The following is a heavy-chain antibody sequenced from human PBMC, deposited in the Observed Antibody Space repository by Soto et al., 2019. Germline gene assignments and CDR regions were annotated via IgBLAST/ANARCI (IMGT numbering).Heavy chain of an antibody. V-gene: IGHV3-30*18. CDR1: GFTFSSYG. Sequence: GGSLKLSCAASGFTFSSYGMHWVRQAPGKGLEWVAVISYDGSNKYYADSVKGRFTISRDNSKNTLYLQMNSLRAEDTAVYYCAKASLEASNYYYYCYMEFWGKGITVTVSS. CDR3: AKASLEASNYYYYCYMEF. D-gene: IGHD1-1*01. CDR2: ISYDGSNK. J-gene: IGHJ6*03.